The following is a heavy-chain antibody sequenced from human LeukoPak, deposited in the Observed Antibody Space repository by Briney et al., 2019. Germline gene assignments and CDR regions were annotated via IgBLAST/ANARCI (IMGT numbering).Heavy chain of an antibody. CDR2: IYTSGST. V-gene: IGHV4-4*07. CDR1: GGSISSYY. J-gene: IGHJ6*02. D-gene: IGHD2-2*01. CDR3: ARDLGYCSSTSCVVV. Sequence: SETLSLTCTVSGGSISSYYWSWIRQPAGKGLEWIGRIYTSGSTNYNPSLKSRVTMSVDASKNQFSLKLSSVTAADTAVYYCARDLGYCSSTSCVVVWGQGTTVTVSS.